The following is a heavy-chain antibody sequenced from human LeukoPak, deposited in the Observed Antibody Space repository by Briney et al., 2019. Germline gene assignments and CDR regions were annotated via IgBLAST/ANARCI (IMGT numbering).Heavy chain of an antibody. Sequence: PSETLSLTCTVSGGSISSYYWSWVRQAPGKGLEWVSAISGSGGSTYYADSVKGRFTISRDNSKNTLYLQMNSLRAEDTAVYYCAKDRSGSYYVAGFDYWGQGTLVTVSS. D-gene: IGHD1-26*01. V-gene: IGHV3-23*01. CDR1: GGSISSYY. CDR3: AKDRSGSYYVAGFDY. CDR2: ISGSGGST. J-gene: IGHJ4*02.